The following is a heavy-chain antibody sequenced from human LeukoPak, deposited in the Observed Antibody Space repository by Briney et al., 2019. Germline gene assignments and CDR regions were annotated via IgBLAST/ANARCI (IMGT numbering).Heavy chain of an antibody. CDR2: INPSGGST. D-gene: IGHD3-10*01. Sequence: ASVKVSCKASGYTFTSYYMHWVRQAPGQGLEWMGIINPSGGSTSYAQKFQGRVTMTRDTSTSTVYMELSSLRSEDTAVYYCARAGHYYGSGSSFDYWGQGTLVTVSS. J-gene: IGHJ4*02. CDR3: ARAGHYYGSGSSFDY. CDR1: GYTFTSYY. V-gene: IGHV1-46*01.